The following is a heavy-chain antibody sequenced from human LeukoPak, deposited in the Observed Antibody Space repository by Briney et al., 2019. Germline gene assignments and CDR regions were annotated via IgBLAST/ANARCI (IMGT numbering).Heavy chain of an antibody. CDR3: ARGEYSSSWYI. D-gene: IGHD6-13*01. CDR2: IYYSGST. J-gene: IGHJ4*02. CDR1: GGSISSYY. Sequence: SETLSLTCTVSGGSISSYYWSWIRQPPGKGLEWIGYIYYSGSTNYNPSLKSRVTMSVDTSKNQFSLKLSSVTAADTAVYYCARGEYSSSWYIWGQGTLVTVSS. V-gene: IGHV4-59*12.